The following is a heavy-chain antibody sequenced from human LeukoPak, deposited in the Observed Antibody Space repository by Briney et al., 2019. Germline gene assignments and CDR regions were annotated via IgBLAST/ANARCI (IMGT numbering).Heavy chain of an antibody. D-gene: IGHD3-9*01. CDR1: GFTFSSYA. J-gene: IGHJ4*02. Sequence: GGSLRLSCAASGFTFSSYAMNWVRQAPGKGLEWVSGIRGSGDTTYYADSVKGRLTTSRDNAKNSLYLQMNSLRDEDTAVYYCARTAYYDISTGYPYYFDYWGQGTLVTVSS. V-gene: IGHV3-48*02. CDR2: IRGSGDTT. CDR3: ARTAYYDISTGYPYYFDY.